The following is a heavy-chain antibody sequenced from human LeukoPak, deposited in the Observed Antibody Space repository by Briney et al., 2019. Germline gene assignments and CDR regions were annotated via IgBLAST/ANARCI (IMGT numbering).Heavy chain of an antibody. V-gene: IGHV3-23*01. CDR3: AKDMMYSSSSAYYFDY. Sequence: GGSLRLSCAASGFTFSSYAMSWVRQAPGKGLEWVSSISSSGGTTYYADSVKGRFTISRDYSKNMPSLHMNSLRAEDTAIYYCAKDMMYSSSSAYYFDYWGQGTLVTVSS. CDR1: GFTFSSYA. D-gene: IGHD6-6*01. J-gene: IGHJ4*02. CDR2: ISSSGGTT.